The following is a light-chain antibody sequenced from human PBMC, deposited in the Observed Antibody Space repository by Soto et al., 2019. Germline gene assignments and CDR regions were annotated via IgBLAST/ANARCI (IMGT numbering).Light chain of an antibody. J-gene: IGLJ1*01. CDR2: GVS. CDR3: SSYAGSNNPLYV. Sequence: QSVLTQPPSASGSPGQSVTISCTGTSSDVGGYNYVSWYQQHPGKAPKLMIYGVSKRPSGVPDRFSGSKSGNTASLTVSGLQAEDEADYYCSSYAGSNNPLYVFGTGTKLTVL. V-gene: IGLV2-8*01. CDR1: SSDVGGYNY.